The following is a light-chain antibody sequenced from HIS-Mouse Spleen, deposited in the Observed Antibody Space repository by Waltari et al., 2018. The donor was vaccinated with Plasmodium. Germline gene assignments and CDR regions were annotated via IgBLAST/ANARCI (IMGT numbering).Light chain of an antibody. CDR2: RAS. V-gene: IGKV3-15*01. CDR1: QSVSIN. J-gene: IGKJ3*01. CDR3: QQYNNWSFT. Sequence: EIVMTQSPATLSVSPGERATLSCRASQSVSINLAWYQQKPGQAPRLLIYRASTRATGIPARFSGSESGTEFTLTISSLQSEDFAVYYCQQYNNWSFTFGPGTKVDSK.